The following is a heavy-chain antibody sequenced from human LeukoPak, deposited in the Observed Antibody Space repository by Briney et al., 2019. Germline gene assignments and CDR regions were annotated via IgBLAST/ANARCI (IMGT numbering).Heavy chain of an antibody. CDR3: ARDLQRARYYGSVDDAFDI. Sequence: SETLFLTCTVPGDSISSGSYYWSCIRQPAGKGLEGIGRIYTSGSTNYNPYLKCRVTISVDTSKTQFSLKRSSVAAADTAVYYCARDLQRARYYGSVDDAFDIWGQGTMVTVSS. J-gene: IGHJ3*02. V-gene: IGHV4-61*02. CDR2: IYTSGST. D-gene: IGHD3-10*01. CDR1: GDSISSGSYY.